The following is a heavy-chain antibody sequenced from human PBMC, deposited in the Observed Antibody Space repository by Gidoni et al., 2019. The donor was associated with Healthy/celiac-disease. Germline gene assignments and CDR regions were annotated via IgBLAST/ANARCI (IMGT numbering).Heavy chain of an antibody. CDR2: IWYDGSNK. V-gene: IGHV3-33*01. J-gene: IGHJ6*02. Sequence: QVQLVESGGGVVQPGRSLRLSCAASGLTFSSYGMHWVRQAPGKGLEWVAVIWYDGSNKYYADSVKGRFTISRDNSKNTLYLQMNSLRAEDTAVYYCAREGLGGATRSYYYYYGMDVWGQGTTVTVSS. D-gene: IGHD1-26*01. CDR1: GLTFSSYG. CDR3: AREGLGGATRSYYYYYGMDV.